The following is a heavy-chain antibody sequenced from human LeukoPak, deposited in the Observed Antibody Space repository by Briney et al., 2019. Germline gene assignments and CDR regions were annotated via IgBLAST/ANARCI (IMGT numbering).Heavy chain of an antibody. CDR1: GYTFDEYA. CDR3: TKDVVFYGDYGRHHYFYGRDV. CDR2: ISGVGGST. J-gene: IGHJ6*02. D-gene: IGHD4-17*01. V-gene: IGHV3-43*02. Sequence: GGPLTLSCAASGYTFDEYAMHWLRQAPGKGLEWVSLISGVGGSTYYADSVKGGFTITRENSKNSLHLQTNGVRTDTTAHYYSTKDVVFYGDYGRHHYFYGRDVWGQGTTVTVSS.